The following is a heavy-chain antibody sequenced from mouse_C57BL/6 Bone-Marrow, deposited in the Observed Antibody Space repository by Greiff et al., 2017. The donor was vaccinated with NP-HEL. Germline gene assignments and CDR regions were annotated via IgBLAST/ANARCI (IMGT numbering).Heavy chain of an antibody. CDR1: GYTFTDYY. J-gene: IGHJ2*01. V-gene: IGHV1-76*01. D-gene: IGHD2-4*01. Sequence: QVQLQQSGAELVRPGASVKLSCKASGYTFTDYYINWVKQRPGQGLEWIARIYPGSGNTYYNEKFKGKATLTAEKSSSTAYMQLSSLTSEDSAVYLCARFDDYDGYWGQGTTLTVSS. CDR3: ARFDDYDGY. CDR2: IYPGSGNT.